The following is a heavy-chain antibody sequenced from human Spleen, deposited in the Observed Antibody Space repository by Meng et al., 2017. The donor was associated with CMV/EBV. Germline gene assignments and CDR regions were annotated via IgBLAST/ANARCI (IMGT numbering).Heavy chain of an antibody. V-gene: IGHV1-18*01. CDR3: ARASGYCSSTSCYIPDY. J-gene: IGHJ4*02. CDR1: GYTFTSYG. D-gene: IGHD2-2*02. Sequence: ASVQVSCKASGYTFTSYGISWVRQAPGQGLEWMGWISAYNGNTNYAQKLQGRVTMTTDTSTSTAYMELRSLRSDDTAVYYWARASGYCSSTSCYIPDYWGQGTLVTVSS. CDR2: ISAYNGNT.